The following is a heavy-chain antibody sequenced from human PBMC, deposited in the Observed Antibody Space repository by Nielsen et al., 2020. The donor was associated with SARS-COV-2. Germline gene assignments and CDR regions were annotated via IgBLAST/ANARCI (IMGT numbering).Heavy chain of an antibody. CDR3: ARAGTQYYDILTGQSRGDYYYGMDV. CDR2: ISAYNGNT. CDR1: GYTFTSYG. D-gene: IGHD3-9*01. V-gene: IGHV1-18*01. J-gene: IGHJ6*02. Sequence: ASVKVSCKASGYTFTSYGISWVRQAPGQGLEWMGWISAYNGNTNYAQKLQGRVTMTTDTSTSTAYMELSSLRSEDTAVYYCARAGTQYYDILTGQSRGDYYYGMDVWGQGTTVTVSS.